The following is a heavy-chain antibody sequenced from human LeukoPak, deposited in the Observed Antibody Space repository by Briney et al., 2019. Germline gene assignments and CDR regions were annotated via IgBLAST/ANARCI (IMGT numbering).Heavy chain of an antibody. CDR1: GYSISSGYY. J-gene: IGHJ6*03. V-gene: IGHV4-38-2*02. Sequence: PSETLSLTCAVSGYSISSGYYWGWIRPPPGKGLEWIGSIYHSGSTYYNPSLKSRVTISVDTSKNQFSLKLSSVTAADTAVYYCARDKAGYDSSGFPFGYYYMDVWGKGTTVTVSS. CDR3: ARDKAGYDSSGFPFGYYYMDV. CDR2: IYHSGST. D-gene: IGHD3-22*01.